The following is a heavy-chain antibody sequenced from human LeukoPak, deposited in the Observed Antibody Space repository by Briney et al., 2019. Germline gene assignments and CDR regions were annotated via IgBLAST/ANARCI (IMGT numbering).Heavy chain of an antibody. CDR1: GFTFSSYA. V-gene: IGHV3-30*04. J-gene: IGHJ4*02. CDR3: ARVSSSRALFCYFDY. CDR2: ISYDGSNK. Sequence: GRSLRLSCAASGFTFSSYAMHWVRQAPGQGLDWESVISYDGSNKYYADSVKGLFTISRDNSQSTLYLQMNSLRAEDTAVYYCARVSSSRALFCYFDYWGQGTLVTVSS. D-gene: IGHD6-13*01.